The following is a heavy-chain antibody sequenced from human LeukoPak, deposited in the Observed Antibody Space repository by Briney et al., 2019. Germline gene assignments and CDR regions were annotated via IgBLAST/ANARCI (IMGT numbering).Heavy chain of an antibody. D-gene: IGHD2-15*01. V-gene: IGHV3-7*04. J-gene: IGHJ4*02. Sequence: PGGSLRLSCAASGFTFSSYWMSWVRQAPGKGLEWVANIKQDGSEKYYVDSVKGRFTISRDNARNSVYLQMNSLRDEDTAVYYCARVRILSDYFFDYWGQGTLATVAS. CDR3: ARVRILSDYFFDY. CDR1: GFTFSSYW. CDR2: IKQDGSEK.